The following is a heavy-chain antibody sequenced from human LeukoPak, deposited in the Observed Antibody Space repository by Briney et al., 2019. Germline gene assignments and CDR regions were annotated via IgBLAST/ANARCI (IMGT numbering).Heavy chain of an antibody. CDR2: IYYSGST. Sequence: SQTLSLTCTVSGGSISSGGYYWSWIRQHPGKGLEWIGYIYYSGSTYYNPSLKSRVTISVDTSKNQFSLKLSSVTAADTAVYYCARGWAMVRGVLNWFDPWGQGTLVTVSS. CDR1: GGSISSGGYY. J-gene: IGHJ5*02. D-gene: IGHD3-10*01. V-gene: IGHV4-31*03. CDR3: ARGWAMVRGVLNWFDP.